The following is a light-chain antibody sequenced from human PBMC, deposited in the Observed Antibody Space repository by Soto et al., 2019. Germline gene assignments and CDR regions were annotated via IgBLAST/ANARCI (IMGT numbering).Light chain of an antibody. CDR1: QSISSY. J-gene: IGKJ5*01. V-gene: IGKV1-39*01. CDR2: AAS. CDR3: QQSYSTIT. Sequence: DIQMTQSPSSLSASVGDRVTITCRASQSISSYLNWYQQKPGKAPKLLIYAASSLQSGVPSRFSGSGSGTDFTLTISSLQPEDFATYYCQQSYSTITCGQGTRLEIK.